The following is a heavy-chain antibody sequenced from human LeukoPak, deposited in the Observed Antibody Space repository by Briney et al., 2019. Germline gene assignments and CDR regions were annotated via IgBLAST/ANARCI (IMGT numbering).Heavy chain of an antibody. D-gene: IGHD6-25*01. CDR2: IWSDGSNK. J-gene: IGHJ4*02. V-gene: IGHV3-33*01. CDR1: GFTFSSYG. CDR3: ARDYPAPDY. Sequence: GGSLRLSCAASGFTFSSYGMHWARQAPGKGLAWVAVIWSDGSNKYYADSVKGRFSISRDNAKNTLYLQMDSLGAEDTALYYCARDYPAPDYWGQGTLVTVSS.